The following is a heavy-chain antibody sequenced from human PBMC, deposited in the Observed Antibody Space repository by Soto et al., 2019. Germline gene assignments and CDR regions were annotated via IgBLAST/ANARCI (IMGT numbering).Heavy chain of an antibody. D-gene: IGHD3-3*01. CDR2: IWYDGSNK. CDR1: GFTFSSYG. CDR3: ARVVVPAAGYDFWNGPVSDAFDI. Sequence: QVQLVESGGGVVQPGRSLRLSCAASGFTFSSYGMHWVRQAPGKGLEWVAVIWYDGSNKYYADSVKGRFTISRDNSKNTLYLQMNSLKAEDTAVYYCARVVVPAAGYDFWNGPVSDAFDIWGQGTMVTVSS. V-gene: IGHV3-33*01. J-gene: IGHJ3*02.